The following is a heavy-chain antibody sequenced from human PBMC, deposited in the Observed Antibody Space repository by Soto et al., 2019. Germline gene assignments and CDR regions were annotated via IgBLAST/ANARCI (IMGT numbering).Heavy chain of an antibody. CDR1: GGTFSSYA. J-gene: IGHJ5*02. Sequence: QVQLVQSGAEVKKPGSSVKVSCKASGGTFSSYAISWVRQAPGQGLEWMGGIIPIFGTANYAQKFQGRVTITADKSTSPAYMERSSLRSKDTAVYYCARDRVGTTSFDPWGQGTLVTVSS. D-gene: IGHD1-7*01. V-gene: IGHV1-69*06. CDR3: ARDRVGTTSFDP. CDR2: IIPIFGTA.